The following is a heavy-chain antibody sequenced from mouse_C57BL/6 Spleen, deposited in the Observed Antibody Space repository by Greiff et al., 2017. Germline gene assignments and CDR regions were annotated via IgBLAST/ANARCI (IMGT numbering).Heavy chain of an antibody. Sequence: VMLVESGAELVKPGASVKLSCKASGYTFTEYTINWVKQRSGQGLEWIGWLYPGSGSIKYNGKFKDKATLTADKSSSAVYMELSRLTSDASAVYFCARHEEGYSKTWYFDVWGTGTTVTVSS. CDR2: LYPGSGSI. V-gene: IGHV1-62-2*01. D-gene: IGHD2-5*01. CDR3: ARHEEGYSKTWYFDV. CDR1: GYTFTEYT. J-gene: IGHJ1*03.